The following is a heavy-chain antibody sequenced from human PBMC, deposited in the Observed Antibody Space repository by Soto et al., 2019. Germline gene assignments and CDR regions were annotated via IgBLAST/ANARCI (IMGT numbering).Heavy chain of an antibody. Sequence: QVQLQESGPGLVKPSGTLSLTCAVSSGSISSSNWWSWVRQPPGKGLEWIGEIYHSGSTNYNPSLKSRVTLSVDKSKNQFSLKLSSVTAADTAVYYCARLSSSWYNGLDYWGQGTLVTVSS. CDR1: SGSISSSNW. CDR2: IYHSGST. CDR3: ARLSSSWYNGLDY. D-gene: IGHD6-13*01. J-gene: IGHJ4*02. V-gene: IGHV4-4*02.